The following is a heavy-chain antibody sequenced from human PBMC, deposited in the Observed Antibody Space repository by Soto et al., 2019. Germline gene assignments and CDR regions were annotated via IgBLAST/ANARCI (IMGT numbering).Heavy chain of an antibody. V-gene: IGHV1-18*01. CDR1: GYTFTSYG. Sequence: AASVKVSCKASGYTFTSYGISWVRQAPGQGLEWMGWISAYNGNTNYAQKLQGRVTMTTDTSTSTAYMELRSLRSDDTAVYYCARDHEEPLWSGYYGFDPWGQGTLVTVSS. CDR2: ISAYNGNT. CDR3: ARDHEEPLWSGYYGFDP. J-gene: IGHJ5*02. D-gene: IGHD3-3*01.